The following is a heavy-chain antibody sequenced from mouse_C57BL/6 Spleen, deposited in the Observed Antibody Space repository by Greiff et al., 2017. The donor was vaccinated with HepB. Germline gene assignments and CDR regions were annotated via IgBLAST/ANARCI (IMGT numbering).Heavy chain of an antibody. CDR3: ARGTTVVEDFDY. J-gene: IGHJ2*01. Sequence: DVKLVESGGGLVKPGGSLKLSCAASGFTFSDYGMHWVRQAPEKGLEWVAYISSGSSTIYYADTVKGRFTISRDNAKNTLFLQMTSLRSEDTAMYYCARGTTVVEDFDYWGQGTTLTVSS. CDR2: ISSGSSTI. D-gene: IGHD1-1*01. CDR1: GFTFSDYG. V-gene: IGHV5-17*01.